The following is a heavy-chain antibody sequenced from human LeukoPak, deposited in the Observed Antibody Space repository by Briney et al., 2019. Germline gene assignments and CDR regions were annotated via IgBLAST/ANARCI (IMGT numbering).Heavy chain of an antibody. CDR2: ISGSGGST. D-gene: IGHD5-24*01. Sequence: PGGSLRLSCAASGFTFSSYAMSWVRQAPGKGLEWVSAISGSGGSTYYADSVKGRFTISRDNAKNSLYLQMSSLRAEDTAIYYCTRVGYIDEGIDYWGQGTLVTVSS. CDR1: GFTFSSYA. V-gene: IGHV3-23*01. J-gene: IGHJ4*02. CDR3: TRVGYIDEGIDY.